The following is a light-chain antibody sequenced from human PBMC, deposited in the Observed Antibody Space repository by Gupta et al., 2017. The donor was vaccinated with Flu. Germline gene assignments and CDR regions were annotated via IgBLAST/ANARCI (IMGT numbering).Light chain of an antibody. J-gene: IGLJ3*02. Sequence: QSVLTHPPSASGTPGQGVTISCSGSSSNIGSNYVYWYQQFPGTAPKLLIYKDNRRPSGVPDRFSGSKSGTSASLAISGLRSEDEADYYCAAWDDSLRGLWVFGAGTRLTVL. V-gene: IGLV1-47*01. CDR3: AAWDDSLRGLWV. CDR1: SSNIGSNY. CDR2: KDN.